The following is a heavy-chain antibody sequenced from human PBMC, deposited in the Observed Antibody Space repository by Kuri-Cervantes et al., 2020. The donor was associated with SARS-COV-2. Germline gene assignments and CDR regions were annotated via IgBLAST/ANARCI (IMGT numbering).Heavy chain of an antibody. Sequence: GGSLRLSCAASGFTFSSYWMHWVRQAPGKGLVWVSRINSDGSSTSYADSVKGRFTISRDNAKNTMYLQMNSLGAEDTAVYYCARASPDPITIFGVVIIVGYYFDYWGQGTLVTVSS. J-gene: IGHJ4*02. CDR1: GFTFSSYW. CDR2: INSDGSST. CDR3: ARASPDPITIFGVVIIVGYYFDY. D-gene: IGHD3-3*01. V-gene: IGHV3-74*01.